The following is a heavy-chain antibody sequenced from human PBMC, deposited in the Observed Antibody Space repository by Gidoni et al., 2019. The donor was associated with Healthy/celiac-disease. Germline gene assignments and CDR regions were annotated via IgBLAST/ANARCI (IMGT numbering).Heavy chain of an antibody. J-gene: IGHJ3*02. Sequence: QVQLQQWGAGLLKPSETLSLTCAVYGGSFSGYYWSWIRQPPGKGMEWIGEINHSGSTNYNPSLKSRVTISVDTSKNQFSLKLSYVTAADTDVYYCARGFGGYCSGGSCPRAFDIWGQGTMVTVSS. V-gene: IGHV4-34*01. CDR2: INHSGST. D-gene: IGHD2-15*01. CDR1: GGSFSGYY. CDR3: ARGFGGYCSGGSCPRAFDI.